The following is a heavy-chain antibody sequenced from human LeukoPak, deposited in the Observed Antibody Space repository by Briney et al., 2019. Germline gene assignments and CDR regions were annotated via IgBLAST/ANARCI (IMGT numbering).Heavy chain of an antibody. CDR1: GFTFSSYA. CDR2: VSWDGTVT. V-gene: IGHV3-21*01. Sequence: GGSLRLSCAASGFTFSSYAMHWVRQGPGRGLEWVSLVSWDGTVTYYRDSVKGRFTISRDNAKNSLYLQMNSLRAEDTAVYYCARVGTYRSLDYWGQGTLVTVSS. CDR3: ARVGTYRSLDY. D-gene: IGHD6-13*01. J-gene: IGHJ4*02.